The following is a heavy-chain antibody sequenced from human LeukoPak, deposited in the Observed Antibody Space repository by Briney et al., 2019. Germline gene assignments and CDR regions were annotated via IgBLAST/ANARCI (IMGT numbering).Heavy chain of an antibody. CDR1: GYTFTSYY. V-gene: IGHV1-46*01. J-gene: IGHJ4*02. CDR3: ARDEYYYDSSGYFDY. CDR2: INPSGGST. D-gene: IGHD3-22*01. Sequence: ASVKVSCKASGYTFTSYYMHWVRQAPGQGLEWMGIINPSGGSTSYAQKFQGRVTMTRDTSTSTGYMELSSMRSEDTAVYYCARDEYYYDSSGYFDYWGQGTLVTVSS.